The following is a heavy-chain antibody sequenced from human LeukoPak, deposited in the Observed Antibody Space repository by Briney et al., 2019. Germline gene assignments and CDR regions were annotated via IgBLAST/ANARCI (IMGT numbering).Heavy chain of an antibody. CDR1: GFTFSNYW. D-gene: IGHD2-2*01. Sequence: GGSLRLSCAASGFTFSNYWMHWVRQAPGKGLVWVSRIKSDGSTTSYADSVKGRFTISRDNSKNTLYLQMNSLRAEDTAVYYCAKDLVRYCSSTSCYAGPSDYWGQGTLVTVSS. CDR3: AKDLVRYCSSTSCYAGPSDY. J-gene: IGHJ4*02. CDR2: IKSDGSTT. V-gene: IGHV3-74*01.